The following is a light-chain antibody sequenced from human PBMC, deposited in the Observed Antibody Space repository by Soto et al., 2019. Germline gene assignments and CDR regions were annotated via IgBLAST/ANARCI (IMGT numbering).Light chain of an antibody. CDR2: GVS. J-gene: IGKJ4*01. CDR3: QQYGNSPLT. V-gene: IGKV3-20*01. Sequence: EIVLTQSPDTLSLSPGQRATLSCRASQSVRSDYFAWYQQKPGQAPRVIIFGVSTRATGVPDRCSGSGAGTDFTLTISRLEPEDFALYYCQQYGNSPLTFGGGTKVEIK. CDR1: QSVRSDY.